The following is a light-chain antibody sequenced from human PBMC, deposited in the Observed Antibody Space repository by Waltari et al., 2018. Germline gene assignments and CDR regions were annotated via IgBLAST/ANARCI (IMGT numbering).Light chain of an antibody. V-gene: IGKV3-20*01. CDR2: GAS. CDR1: QSVGRS. Sequence: EFVLTQSPGTLSLSPGERATLSCRASQSVGRSLAWYQQKPGQAPRLLIYGASSRATGVPDRFSGSGSGTDFSLTISRLEPEDFAVYYCQHYVRLPVTFGQGTKVEIK. CDR3: QHYVRLPVT. J-gene: IGKJ1*01.